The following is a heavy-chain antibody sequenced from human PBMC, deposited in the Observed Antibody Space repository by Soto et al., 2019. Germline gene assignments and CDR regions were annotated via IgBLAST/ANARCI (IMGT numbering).Heavy chain of an antibody. D-gene: IGHD3-3*01. CDR1: GYTFTSYG. Sequence: QVQLVQSGAELKKPGASVKVSCKASGYTFTSYGISWVRQAPGQGLEWMGWISAYNGNTNYAQKLQGRVTMTTDTSTSTAYMELRSLRSDDTAVYYCARDSSDFWSGYYTGTTDAFDIWGQGTMVTVSS. CDR2: ISAYNGNT. CDR3: ARDSSDFWSGYYTGTTDAFDI. V-gene: IGHV1-18*01. J-gene: IGHJ3*02.